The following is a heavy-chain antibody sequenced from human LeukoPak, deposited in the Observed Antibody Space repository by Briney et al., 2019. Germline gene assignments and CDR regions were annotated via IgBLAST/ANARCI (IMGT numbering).Heavy chain of an antibody. CDR1: EFTFSSYA. D-gene: IGHD6-13*01. J-gene: IGHJ3*02. CDR2: ITGTT. CDR3: AKAFREYGSSTYSSFDI. Sequence: PGGSLRLSCAASEFTFSSYAMSWVRQAPGKGLQWVSTITGTTHYADSVRGRFTISRDNSKNILYLQMNSLSTEDTAIYYCAKAFREYGSSTYSSFDIWGQGTMVTVSS. V-gene: IGHV3-23*01.